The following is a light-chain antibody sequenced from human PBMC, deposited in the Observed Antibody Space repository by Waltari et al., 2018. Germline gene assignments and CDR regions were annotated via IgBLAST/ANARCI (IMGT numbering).Light chain of an antibody. V-gene: IGLV1-47*01. CDR3: AAWDDSLSGWV. CDR2: RNN. CDR1: SSNIGSNY. J-gene: IGLJ3*02. Sequence: QSVLTQPPSASGTPGQRVTISCSGSSSNIGSNYVYWYQQLPGTAPKLLIYRNNHRPSGVPDRFSVSKSGTSAYLASSGLRSEDEADYYCAAWDDSLSGWVFGGGTKLTVL.